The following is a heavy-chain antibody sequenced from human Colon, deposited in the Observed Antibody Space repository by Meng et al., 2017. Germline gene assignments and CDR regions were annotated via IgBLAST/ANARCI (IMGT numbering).Heavy chain of an antibody. V-gene: IGHV3-15*01. Sequence: GGSLRLSCAASGFTFSNAWMSWVRQAPGKGLEWVGRIKSKTDGGTTDYAAPGKGRFTISSDDSKNTLYLQMNSLKTEDTAVYYCTTGGPELLVPLDYGMDVWGQGTTVTVSS. CDR2: IKSKTDGGTT. CDR1: GFTFSNAW. J-gene: IGHJ6*02. CDR3: TTGGPELLVPLDYGMDV. D-gene: IGHD1-26*01.